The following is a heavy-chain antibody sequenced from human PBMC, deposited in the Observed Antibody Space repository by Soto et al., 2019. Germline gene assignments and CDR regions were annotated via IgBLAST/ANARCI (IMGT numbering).Heavy chain of an antibody. D-gene: IGHD6-19*01. CDR3: ARGYTTAVPHDY. Sequence: GGSLRLSCAASGFTFSSYSMNWVRQAPGKGLEWVSSISSSSSYIYYADSVKGRFTISRDNAKNSLYLQMNSLRAEDTAVYYCARGYTTAVPHDYWGQGTLVTVSS. J-gene: IGHJ4*02. CDR1: GFTFSSYS. CDR2: ISSSSSYI. V-gene: IGHV3-21*01.